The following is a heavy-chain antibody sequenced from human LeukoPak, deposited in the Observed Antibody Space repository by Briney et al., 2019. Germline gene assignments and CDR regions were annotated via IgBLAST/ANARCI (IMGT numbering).Heavy chain of an antibody. V-gene: IGHV3-23*01. J-gene: IGHJ4*02. CDR2: FSGSGGST. D-gene: IGHD3-10*01. CDR3: AKDRAWFGEFVNFDY. Sequence: GGSLRLSCAASGFTFSSYGMSWVRQAPGKGLEWVSAFSGSGGSTYYADSVKGRFTISRDNSKNTLYLQMNSLSAEDTAVYYCAKDRAWFGEFVNFDYWGQGTLVTVSS. CDR1: GFTFSSYG.